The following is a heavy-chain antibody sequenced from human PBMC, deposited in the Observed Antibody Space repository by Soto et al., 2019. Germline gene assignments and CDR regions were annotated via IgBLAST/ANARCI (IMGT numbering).Heavy chain of an antibody. D-gene: IGHD6-6*01. CDR1: GGSFSGYY. CDR2: INHSGST. V-gene: IGHV4-34*01. J-gene: IGHJ6*03. CDR3: ASLIAARQRGYYYYYYMDV. Sequence: QVQLQQWGAGLLKPSETLSLTCAVYGGSFSGYYWSWIRQPPGKGLEWIGEINHSGSTNYNPSLKSRVTISVYTSKNQFSLKLSSVTAADTAVYYCASLIAARQRGYYYYYYMDVWGKGTTVTVSS.